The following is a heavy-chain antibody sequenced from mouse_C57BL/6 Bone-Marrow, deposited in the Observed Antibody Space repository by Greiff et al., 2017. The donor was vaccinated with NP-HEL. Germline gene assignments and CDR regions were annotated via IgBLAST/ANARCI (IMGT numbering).Heavy chain of an antibody. J-gene: IGHJ2*01. CDR3: ARDHYYGSSYDY. CDR2: IYPRSGNT. D-gene: IGHD1-1*01. Sequence: VHLVESGAELARPGASVKLSCKASGYTFTSYGISWVKQRTGQGLEWIGEIYPRSGNTYYNEKFKGKATLTADKSSSTAYMELRSLTSEDSAVYFCARDHYYGSSYDYWGQGTTLTVSS. CDR1: GYTFTSYG. V-gene: IGHV1-81*01.